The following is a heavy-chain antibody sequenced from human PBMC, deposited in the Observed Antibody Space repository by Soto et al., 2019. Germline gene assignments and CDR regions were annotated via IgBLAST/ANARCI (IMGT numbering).Heavy chain of an antibody. CDR2: IIPIFGTA. V-gene: IGHV1-69*13. CDR1: RVAFSKFI. CDR3: AKVRYSSPMGYYYGMDV. Sequence: SVKVSCKASRVAFSKFIVTWVRQAPGLGLEWVGGIIPIFGTANYAQKFQGRATITADESTSTSYMEVNNLRSEDTAVYYCAKVRYSSPMGYYYGMDVWGQGTTVTVSS. J-gene: IGHJ6*02. D-gene: IGHD6-19*01.